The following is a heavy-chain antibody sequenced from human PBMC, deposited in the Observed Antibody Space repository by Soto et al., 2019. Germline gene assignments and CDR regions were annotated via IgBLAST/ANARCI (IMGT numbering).Heavy chain of an antibody. V-gene: IGHV4-31*01. CDR1: GGSISSGGYY. Sequence: QVQLQESGPGLVKPSQTLSLTCTVSGGSISSGGYYWSWIRQHPGKGLEWIGYIYYSVSTYYNPSLQILITISVDTSKSQFSLKLSSVTAADTAVDYCARDFEQQLVYRGQGTLVTVSS. J-gene: IGHJ4*02. CDR3: ARDFEQQLVY. CDR2: IYYSVST. D-gene: IGHD6-13*01.